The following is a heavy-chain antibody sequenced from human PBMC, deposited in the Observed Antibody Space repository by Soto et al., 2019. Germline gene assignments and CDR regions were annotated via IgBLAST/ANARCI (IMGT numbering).Heavy chain of an antibody. CDR3: ARLGGSSAVPHFDY. CDR2: INHSGST. J-gene: IGHJ4*02. CDR1: GGSFSGYY. Sequence: PSETLSLTCAVYGGSFSGYYWTWIRQPPGTGLEWIGEINHSGSTNYNPSLKSRVTLSVDTSKNQFSLKLSSVTAADTAVYYCARLGGSSAVPHFDYWGPGTLVTDSS. V-gene: IGHV4-34*01. D-gene: IGHD1-26*01.